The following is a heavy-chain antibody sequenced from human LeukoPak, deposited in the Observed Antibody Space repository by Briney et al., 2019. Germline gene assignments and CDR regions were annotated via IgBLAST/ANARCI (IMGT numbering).Heavy chain of an antibody. V-gene: IGHV1-8*01. D-gene: IGHD2-2*03. CDR2: MNPNSGNT. Sequence: ASVKVSCKASGYTFTSYDINWVRKATGQGLEWMGWMNPNSGNTGYAQKFQGRVTMTRNTSISTAYMELSSLRSEDTAVYYCARGGTGYCSSTSCYELGRWGQGTLVTVSS. CDR3: ARGGTGYCSSTSCYELGR. J-gene: IGHJ4*02. CDR1: GYTFTSYD.